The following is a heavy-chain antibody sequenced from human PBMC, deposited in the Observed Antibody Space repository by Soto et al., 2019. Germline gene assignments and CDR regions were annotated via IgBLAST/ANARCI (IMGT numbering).Heavy chain of an antibody. CDR3: VHKGGGDRILDY. CDR1: GFSLSTSGVG. D-gene: IGHD3-16*01. CDR2: IYWDDYK. Sequence: QITLKESGPALVKPTQTLTLTCTFSGFSLSTSGVGVGWIRQPPGGALEWLALIYWDDYKHFSPSLESRLTNPKDTPKNQGVLTMTTMDPVDTAKYYCVHKGGGDRILDYWGQGTLVTVSS. J-gene: IGHJ4*02. V-gene: IGHV2-5*02.